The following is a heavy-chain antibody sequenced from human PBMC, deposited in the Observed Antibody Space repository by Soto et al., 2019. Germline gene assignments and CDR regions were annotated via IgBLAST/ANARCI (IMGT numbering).Heavy chain of an antibody. CDR1: GFTFSRHG. CDR2: ILNDASGH. D-gene: IGHD4-17*01. CDR3: ARDDDYPDNGFDY. Sequence: QVQLVESGGGVVQPGTSLRLSCAASGFTFSRHGMHWVRQTPGKGLEWLAVILNDASGHWYADSVKGRFTISRDNFETPLYLQMNGLRLEDTAMYYCARDDDYPDNGFDYWGQGTLVTVSS. J-gene: IGHJ4*02. V-gene: IGHV3-33*01.